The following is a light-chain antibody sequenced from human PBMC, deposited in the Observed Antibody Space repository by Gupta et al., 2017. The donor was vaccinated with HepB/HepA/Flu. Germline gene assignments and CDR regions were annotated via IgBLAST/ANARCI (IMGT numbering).Light chain of an antibody. V-gene: IGLV1-44*01. CDR1: SSNIGSNT. CDR3: AAWDDSLNGHWV. Sequence: QSMLTQPPSASGTPGQRVTMSCSGSSSNIGSNTVNWYQQLPRTAPSLLIYNNNHRPSGVPDRFSGSKSGTSASLAISGLQSEDEAEYYCAAWDDSLNGHWVFGSGTRLTVL. CDR2: NNN. J-gene: IGLJ3*02.